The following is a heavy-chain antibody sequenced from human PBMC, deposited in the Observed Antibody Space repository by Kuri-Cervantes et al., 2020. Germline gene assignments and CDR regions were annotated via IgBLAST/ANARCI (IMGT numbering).Heavy chain of an antibody. D-gene: IGHD3-22*01. V-gene: IGHV3-7*03. CDR2: IKRDGSEK. J-gene: IGHJ4*02. Sequence: GESLKISCAVSGFTFNSYWMSWVRQAPGKGLEWVATIKRDGSEKFYVDSVKGRFIISRDNAKNSLYLQMNSLRAEDTAVYYCAKDGDSSGYYDYWGQGTLVTVSS. CDR1: GFTFNSYW. CDR3: AKDGDSSGYYDY.